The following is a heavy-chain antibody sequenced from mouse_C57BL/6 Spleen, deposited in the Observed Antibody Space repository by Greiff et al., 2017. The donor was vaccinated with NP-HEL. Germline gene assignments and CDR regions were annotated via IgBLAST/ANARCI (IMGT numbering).Heavy chain of an antibody. CDR3: AREEGRGYFDY. V-gene: IGHV3-6*01. CDR1: GYSITSGYY. CDR2: ISYDGSN. D-gene: IGHD3-3*01. J-gene: IGHJ2*01. Sequence: LMESGPGLVKPSQSLSLTCSVTGYSITSGYYWNWIRQFPGNKLEWMGYISYDGSNNYNPSLKNRISITRDTSKNQFFLKLNSVTTEDTATYYCAREEGRGYFDYWGQGTTLTVSS.